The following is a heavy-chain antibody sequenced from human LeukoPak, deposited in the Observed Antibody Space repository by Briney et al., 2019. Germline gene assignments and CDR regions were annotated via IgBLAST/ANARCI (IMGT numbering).Heavy chain of an antibody. J-gene: IGHJ3*02. CDR2: IGPSSSSI. V-gene: IGHV3-21*01. Sequence: GGSLRLSCAASGFTFRSYSMDWVRRAPGKGLEWVSSIGPSSSSIYYADSVKGRFTISRDNAKNSLYLHVNSLRAEDTAVYYCAREAGEAFDIWGQGTMVTVSS. CDR1: GFTFRSYS. CDR3: AREAGEAFDI. D-gene: IGHD7-27*01.